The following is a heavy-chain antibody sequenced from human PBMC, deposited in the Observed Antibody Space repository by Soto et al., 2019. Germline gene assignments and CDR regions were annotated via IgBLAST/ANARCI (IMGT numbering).Heavy chain of an antibody. CDR3: ASIYDSSGYYYGNNWFDP. J-gene: IGHJ5*02. Sequence: SETLSLTCTVSGASIGSGDYYWSWIRQHPGKGLEWIGYIYYSGGTYYKPSLKSRVTISVDTSKKQFSLELSSVTAADTALYYCASIYDSSGYYYGNNWFDPWGQGTLVTVSS. CDR2: IYYSGGT. V-gene: IGHV4-31*02. D-gene: IGHD3-22*01. CDR1: GASIGSGDYY.